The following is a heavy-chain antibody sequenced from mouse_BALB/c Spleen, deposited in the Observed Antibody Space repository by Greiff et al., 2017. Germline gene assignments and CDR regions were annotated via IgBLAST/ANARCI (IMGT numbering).Heavy chain of an antibody. D-gene: IGHD2-4*01. V-gene: IGHV2-4-1*01. CDR2: IWSGGST. CDR3: ARDRTMITEGGYYFDY. Sequence: QVQLQQSGPGLVQPSQSLSITCTVSGFSLTSYGVHWVRQSPGKGLEWLGVIWSGGSTDYNAAFISRLSISKDNSKSQVFLKMNSLQTDDTAMYYCARDRTMITEGGYYFDYWGQGTTLTVSS. CDR1: GFSLTSYG. J-gene: IGHJ2*01.